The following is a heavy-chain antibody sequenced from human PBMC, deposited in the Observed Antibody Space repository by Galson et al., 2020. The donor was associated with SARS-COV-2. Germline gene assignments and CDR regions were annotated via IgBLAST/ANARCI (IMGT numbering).Heavy chain of an antibody. CDR2: INPNSGGT. CDR3: ARVNRILYSV. J-gene: IGHJ4*02. Sequence: PGQGLEWMGWINPNSGGTNYAQKFQGRVTMTRDTSISTAYMELSRLRSDDTAVYYCARVNRILYSVWGQGTLVTVSS. D-gene: IGHD2-15*01. V-gene: IGHV1-2*02.